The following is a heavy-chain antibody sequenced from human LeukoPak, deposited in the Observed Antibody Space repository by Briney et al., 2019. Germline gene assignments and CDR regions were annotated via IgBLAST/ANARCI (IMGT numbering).Heavy chain of an antibody. CDR1: GYTFTGYY. V-gene: IGHV1-2*02. CDR3: ARVVPAASPWFDP. CDR2: INPNSGGT. D-gene: IGHD2-2*01. J-gene: IGHJ5*02. Sequence: TSVKVSCKASGYTFTGYYMHWVRQAPGQGLEWMGWINPNSGGTNYAQKFQGRVTMTRDTSISTAYKELSRLRSDDTAVYYCARVVPAASPWFDPWGQGTLVTVSS.